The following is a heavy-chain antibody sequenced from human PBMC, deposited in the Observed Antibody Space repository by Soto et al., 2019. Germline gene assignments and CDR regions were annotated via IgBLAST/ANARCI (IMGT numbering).Heavy chain of an antibody. CDR2: ISYDGSNK. J-gene: IGHJ4*02. CDR3: AKEHRYCSGGSCWTYYFDY. Sequence: PGGSLRLSCAASGFTFSSYGMHWVRQAPGKGLEWVAVISYDGSNKYYADSVKGRFTISRDNSKNTLYLQMNSLRAEDTAVYYCAKEHRYCSGGSCWTYYFDYWGQGTLVTVSS. V-gene: IGHV3-30*18. CDR1: GFTFSSYG. D-gene: IGHD2-15*01.